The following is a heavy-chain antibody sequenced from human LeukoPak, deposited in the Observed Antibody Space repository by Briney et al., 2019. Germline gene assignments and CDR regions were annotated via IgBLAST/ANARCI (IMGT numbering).Heavy chain of an antibody. J-gene: IGHJ4*02. CDR2: INHSGST. CDR3: ARGSLAARAFDY. D-gene: IGHD6-6*01. Sequence: ASETLSLTCAVYGGSFSGYYWSWIRQPPGKGLEWIGEINHSGSTNYNPSLKSRVTISVDTSKNQFSLKLSSVTAADTAVYYRARGSLAARAFDYWGQGTLVTVSS. V-gene: IGHV4-34*01. CDR1: GGSFSGYY.